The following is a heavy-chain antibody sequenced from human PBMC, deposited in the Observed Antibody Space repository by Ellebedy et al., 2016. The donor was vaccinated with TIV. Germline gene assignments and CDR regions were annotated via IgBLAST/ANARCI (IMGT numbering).Heavy chain of an antibody. D-gene: IGHD3-10*01. V-gene: IGHV4-30-4*01. CDR2: IYYSGTT. CDR1: GGSIISDDHH. Sequence: MPSETLSLTCTVSGGSIISDDHHWSSVRQPPGKGLEWIGSIYYSGTTYYNPSLKHRLSVSIDKSRGQVSLNLASVTAADTAMYYCAKGGGDRPHALDLWGQGTMVTVSS. CDR3: AKGGGDRPHALDL. J-gene: IGHJ3*01.